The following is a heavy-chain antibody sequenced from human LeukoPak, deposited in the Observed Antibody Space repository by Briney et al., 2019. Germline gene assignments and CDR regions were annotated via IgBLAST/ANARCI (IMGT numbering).Heavy chain of an antibody. D-gene: IGHD4-17*01. CDR1: GGSFSGYY. CDR3: ARASGDLTYYYYYMDV. Sequence: PSETLSLTCAVYGGSFSGYYWSWIRQPPGKGLEWIGEINHSGGTNYNPSLKSRATISVDTSKNQFSLKLSSVTAADTAVYYCARASGDLTYYYYYMDVWGKGTTVTVSS. V-gene: IGHV4-34*01. CDR2: INHSGGT. J-gene: IGHJ6*03.